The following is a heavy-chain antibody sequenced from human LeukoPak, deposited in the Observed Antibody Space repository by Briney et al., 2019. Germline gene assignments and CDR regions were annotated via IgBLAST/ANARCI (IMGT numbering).Heavy chain of an antibody. CDR1: GYTFTSYY. J-gene: IGHJ4*02. D-gene: IGHD5-18*01. CDR3: AREGVGGYDSLTAMGAGDY. CDR2: INPSGGST. V-gene: IGHV1-46*01. Sequence: GASVKVSCKASGYTFTSYYMHWVRQAPGQGLEWMGIINPSGGSTSYAQKFQGRVTMTRDMSTSTVYMELSSLRSEDTAVYYCAREGVGGYDSLTAMGAGDYWGQGTLVTVSS.